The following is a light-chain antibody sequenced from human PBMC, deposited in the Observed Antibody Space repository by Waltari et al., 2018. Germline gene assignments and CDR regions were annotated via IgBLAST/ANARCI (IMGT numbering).Light chain of an antibody. V-gene: IGKV6D-21*02. J-gene: IGKJ1*01. Sequence: EIVLTQSPDFQSATPEEKVTITCRASQSIGSRLHWFQQKPNQSPKLLIKYASQSISGVPSRFSGSGSGTDFTLTINSLEAEDAAVYYCHQIASLPRTFGPGTKVEIK. CDR1: QSIGSR. CDR3: HQIASLPRT. CDR2: YAS.